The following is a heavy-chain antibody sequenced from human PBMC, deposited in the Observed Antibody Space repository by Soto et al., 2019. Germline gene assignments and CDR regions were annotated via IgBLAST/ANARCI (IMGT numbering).Heavy chain of an antibody. CDR3: ARGRVDYDISSDSGGIFV. CDR2: DGSKT. Sequence: DGSKTEYADSVKGRFTISRDNAKNSLYLLMTGLRAEDAAVYFCARGRVDYDISSDSGGIFVWGQGTLVTVSS. V-gene: IGHV3-74*03. J-gene: IGHJ4*03. D-gene: IGHD3-3*01.